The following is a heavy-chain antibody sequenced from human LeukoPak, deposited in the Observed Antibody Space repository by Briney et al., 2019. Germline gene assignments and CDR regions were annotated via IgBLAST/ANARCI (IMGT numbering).Heavy chain of an antibody. J-gene: IGHJ4*02. D-gene: IGHD3-10*01. V-gene: IGHV3-15*01. CDR3: TTDLLVRG. Sequence: GGSLRLSCAGSGFSFSGAWMSWVRQGPGKGLEWVGRIKSKSDGGTIDVAAPVKGRFTISRDDSKKTVYLQMNSLKTEDTAVYYCTTDLLVRGWGQGTLVTVSS. CDR1: GFSFSGAW. CDR2: IKSKSDGGTI.